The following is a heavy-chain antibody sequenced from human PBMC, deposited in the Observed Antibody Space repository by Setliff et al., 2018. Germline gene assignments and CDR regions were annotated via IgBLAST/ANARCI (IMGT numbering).Heavy chain of an antibody. CDR1: GDTFSTYA. CDR2: FIPVLRKA. V-gene: IGHV1-69*13. CDR3: ARELRSPYWHIDL. D-gene: IGHD2-15*01. Sequence: SVKVSCKASGDTFSTYALSWVRQAPGQGLEWMGRFIPVLRKANYAQGFQGRVTITADDLELSRLRSEDTAIYYCARELRSPYWHIDLWGQGTLVTVSS. J-gene: IGHJ4*02.